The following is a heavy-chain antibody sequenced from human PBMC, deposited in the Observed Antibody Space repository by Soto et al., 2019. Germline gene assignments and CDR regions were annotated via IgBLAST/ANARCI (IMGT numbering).Heavy chain of an antibody. J-gene: IGHJ4*02. V-gene: IGHV3-23*01. CDR2: IGGGGGGT. D-gene: IGHD3-22*01. CDR1: GFTFSIYA. CDR3: AKDAPGSGWLSDY. Sequence: GGSLRLSCAASGFTFSIYAMSWVRQAPGKGLEWVSTIGGGGGGTSYVDFVRGRFTISRDNSKNTLYLQMNSLRAEDTAVYYCAKDAPGSGWLSDYWGKGTLVTVSS.